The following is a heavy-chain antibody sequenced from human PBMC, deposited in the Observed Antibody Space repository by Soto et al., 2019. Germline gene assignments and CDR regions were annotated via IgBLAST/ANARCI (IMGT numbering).Heavy chain of an antibody. J-gene: IGHJ4*02. CDR3: ASAAVTGTAGLDF. D-gene: IGHD6-19*01. CDR2: INPNSGGT. V-gene: IGHV1-2*02. CDR1: GYTFSGFY. Sequence: ASVKVSCKASGYTFSGFYMHWVRQAPGQGLEWMGWINPNSGGTKPAEKFQGRVTMTRDTSISTAYMELSRLTSDDTAVYYCASAAVTGTAGLDFWGQGTQVTVYS.